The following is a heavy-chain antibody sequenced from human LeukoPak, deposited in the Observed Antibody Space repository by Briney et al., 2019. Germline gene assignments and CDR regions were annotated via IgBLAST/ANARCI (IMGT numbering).Heavy chain of an antibody. CDR3: ARDKYQLPYEIDY. CDR1: GYTCTNYG. D-gene: IGHD2-2*01. CDR2: INTNTRNP. Sequence: GTSVKVSCRASGYTCTNYGVNWVRQAPGQGLEWMGWINTNTRNPTYAQGFTGRFVFSLDTSLSTAYLQISSLKAEDTAVYYCARDKYQLPYEIDYWGQGTLVTVSS. V-gene: IGHV7-4-1*02. J-gene: IGHJ4*02.